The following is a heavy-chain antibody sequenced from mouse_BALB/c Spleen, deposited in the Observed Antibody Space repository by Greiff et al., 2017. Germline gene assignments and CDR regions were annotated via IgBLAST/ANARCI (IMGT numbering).Heavy chain of an antibody. CDR3: ARGTGTDDFDY. J-gene: IGHJ2*01. CDR2: IYPGDGDT. Sequence: VQLQESGAELVRPGSSVKISCKASGYAFSSYWMNWVKQRPGQGLEWIGQIYPGDGDTNYNGKFKGKATLTADKSSSTAYMQLSSLTSEDSAVYFCARGTGTDDFDYWGQGTTLTVSS. D-gene: IGHD4-1*01. CDR1: GYAFSSYW. V-gene: IGHV1-80*01.